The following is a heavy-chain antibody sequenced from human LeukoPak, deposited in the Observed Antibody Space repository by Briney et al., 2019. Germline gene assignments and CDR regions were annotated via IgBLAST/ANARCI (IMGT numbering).Heavy chain of an antibody. D-gene: IGHD1-26*01. CDR3: ARGPIYPKSGDYPNYYFDY. Sequence: ASVKVSCKVSGYTFTDYDINWVRQDTAQGLEWMGWMNPNSGVTGYAQKFQGTVSMTGSTPVSTAYMELSSLRSEDTAVYFCARGPIYPKSGDYPNYYFDYWGQGTLVTVSS. J-gene: IGHJ4*02. V-gene: IGHV1-8*01. CDR2: MNPNSGVT. CDR1: GYTFTDYD.